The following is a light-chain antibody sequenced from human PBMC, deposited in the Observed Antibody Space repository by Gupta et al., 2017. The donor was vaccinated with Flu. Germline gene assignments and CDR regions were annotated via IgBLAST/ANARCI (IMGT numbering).Light chain of an antibody. J-gene: IGLJ2*01. CDR2: EVS. V-gene: IGLV2-8*01. Sequence: QSALTQPPSASGSPAQSVTISCTGTSSDVGGYNDVSWDKQHPGKPPKLMIYEVSKRPAGVPDRFSGSKSGNTASLTVSGPQDEEEADYYCSSYAGSNNLVFGGGTKLTVL. CDR1: SSDVGGYND. CDR3: SSYAGSNNLV.